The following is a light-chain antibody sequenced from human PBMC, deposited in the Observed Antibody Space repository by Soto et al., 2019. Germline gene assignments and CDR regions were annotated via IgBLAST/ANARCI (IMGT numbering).Light chain of an antibody. J-gene: IGKJ1*01. Sequence: EIVMTQSPATLSVSPGERATLSCRASQSVSSSLAWSQQKPGQAPRLLIYGASTRATGIPARFSGSGSGTEFTLTISSLQSEEFAVYYCQQYNNWWTVGQGTKVEVK. V-gene: IGKV3-15*01. CDR3: QQYNNWWT. CDR2: GAS. CDR1: QSVSSS.